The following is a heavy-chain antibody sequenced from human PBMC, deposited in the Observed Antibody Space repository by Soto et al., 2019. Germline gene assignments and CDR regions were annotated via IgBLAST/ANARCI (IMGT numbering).Heavy chain of an antibody. D-gene: IGHD1-26*01. CDR3: ANWGTSGSDF. Sequence: RGPLRLSCAASGIMFSFYPMSLVLHALRKALELVSGITRSAGTIYDADPVKGRFTISKEKSKNTLYLQLDSVRAEDTAVYYCANWGTSGSDFWGQGT. J-gene: IGHJ4*02. V-gene: IGHV3-23*01. CDR2: ITRSAGTI. CDR1: GIMFSFYP.